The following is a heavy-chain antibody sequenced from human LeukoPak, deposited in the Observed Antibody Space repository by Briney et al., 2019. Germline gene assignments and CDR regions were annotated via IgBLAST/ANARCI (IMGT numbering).Heavy chain of an antibody. CDR1: GYSISSGYY. V-gene: IGHV4-38-2*02. J-gene: IGHJ1*01. D-gene: IGHD3-22*01. Sequence: PSETLSLTCTVSGYSISSGYYWGWIRQPPGKGLEWIGSIYHSGSTYYNPSLKSRVTISVDTSKNQFSLKLSPVTAADTAVYYCAREEAWEYYYDSSGYYWNAPGDFQHWGQGTLVTVSS. CDR2: IYHSGST. CDR3: AREEAWEYYYDSSGYYWNAPGDFQH.